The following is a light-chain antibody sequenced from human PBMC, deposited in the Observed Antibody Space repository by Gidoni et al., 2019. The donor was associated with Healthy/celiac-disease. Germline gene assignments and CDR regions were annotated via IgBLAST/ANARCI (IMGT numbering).Light chain of an antibody. V-gene: IGLV3-1*01. J-gene: IGLJ2*01. CDR3: QAWDSSIAV. CDR1: KLGDKY. CDR2: QDN. Sequence: SYELTQPPSVSVSPGQTASITCSGDKLGDKYACWYQQKPGQSPVVVIYQDNKRPSGIPERFSGSNSGNTATLTISGTQAMDEADYYCQAWDSSIAVFGGGTKLTVL.